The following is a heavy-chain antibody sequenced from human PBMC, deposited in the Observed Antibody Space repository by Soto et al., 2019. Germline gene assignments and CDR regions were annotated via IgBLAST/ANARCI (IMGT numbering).Heavy chain of an antibody. CDR3: ARDLLDYSNIFQH. CDR1: GFTFSSHG. Sequence: PGESLKISCAASGFTFSSHGMHWVRQAPVKGLEWGAVIWYDGINKYYAESVKGRFTISRDNAKNSLYLQMNSLRAEDTAVYYCARDLLDYSNIFQHWGQGNLVTVSS. CDR2: IWYDGINK. D-gene: IGHD4-4*01. J-gene: IGHJ1*01. V-gene: IGHV3-33*01.